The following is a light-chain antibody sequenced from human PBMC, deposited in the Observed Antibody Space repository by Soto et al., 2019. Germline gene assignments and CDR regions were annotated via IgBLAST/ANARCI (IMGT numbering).Light chain of an antibody. V-gene: IGKV3-20*01. CDR1: QSIGDT. Sequence: TQSPATLSVYPGGRATLSCRASQSIGDTLAWYQQKPGQAPRLLIYGASSRATGIPDRFSGSGSGTDFTLTISRLEPEDFAVYYCQQYSSSPITFGPGTRLEIK. CDR2: GAS. J-gene: IGKJ5*01. CDR3: QQYSSSPIT.